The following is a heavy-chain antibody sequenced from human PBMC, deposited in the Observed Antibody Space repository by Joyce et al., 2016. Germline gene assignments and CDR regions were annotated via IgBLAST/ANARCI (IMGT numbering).Heavy chain of an antibody. V-gene: IGHV3-30-3*01. CDR1: GFSFSTFS. D-gene: IGHD4-17*01. CDR2: ISSDGSNK. CDR3: ARGTTVTRMGNRFDP. Sequence: QVQLVESGGGVGQPGRSLTLSCAASGFSFSTFSMVWIRQAPGKGLEWAAVISSDGSNKYYADSAKGRFIISRDNSKNTLNLQMTGLRSDDTGVYYCARGTTVTRMGNRFDPWGQGTLVTVSS. J-gene: IGHJ5*02.